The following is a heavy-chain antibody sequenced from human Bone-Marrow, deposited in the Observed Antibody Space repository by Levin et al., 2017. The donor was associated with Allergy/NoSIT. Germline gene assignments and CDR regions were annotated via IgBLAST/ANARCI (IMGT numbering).Heavy chain of an antibody. CDR3: SGSYYSVYYYGMDV. CDR2: IRIKSNNYAT. V-gene: IGHV3-73*01. D-gene: IGHD1-26*01. CDR1: GFTFSGST. J-gene: IGHJ6*02. Sequence: GGSLRLSCAVSGFTFSGSTIHWVRQASGKGLEWVGRIRIKSNNYATEYAASLKGRFTISRDDSKDTAYLQMNSLETEDTAVYYCSGSYYSVYYYGMDVWGQGTTVTVSS.